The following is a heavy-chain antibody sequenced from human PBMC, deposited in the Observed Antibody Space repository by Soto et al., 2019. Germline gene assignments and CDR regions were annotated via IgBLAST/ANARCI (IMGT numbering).Heavy chain of an antibody. Sequence: LDLTCTVYGGSPSRGLFYCGVIRQPQGKGLEWIGYIYYSGTTYYNPSLKSRVTISVDTSKNQFSLKLSSVTAADTAVYYCARSRNRDYVHHYWGQGNLVNVSS. D-gene: IGHD4-17*01. V-gene: IGHV4-30-4*01. CDR2: IYYSGTT. CDR1: GGSPSRGLFY. J-gene: IGHJ4*02. CDR3: ARSRNRDYVHHY.